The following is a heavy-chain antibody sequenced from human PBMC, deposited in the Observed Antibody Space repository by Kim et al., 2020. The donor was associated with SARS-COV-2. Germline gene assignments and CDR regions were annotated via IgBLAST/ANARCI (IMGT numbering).Heavy chain of an antibody. Sequence: GGSRRLSCAASGFTFNTYAMHWGRQAPGKGLEWMTVISPDGSNKYYADSVKGRFTISRDNSRNTLFLQMDSLTTEDTAVYYCARAQNSAWHNFDHWGQGT. J-gene: IGHJ4*02. V-gene: IGHV3-30*04. CDR3: ARAQNSAWHNFDH. D-gene: IGHD6-19*01. CDR2: ISPDGSNK. CDR1: GFTFNTYA.